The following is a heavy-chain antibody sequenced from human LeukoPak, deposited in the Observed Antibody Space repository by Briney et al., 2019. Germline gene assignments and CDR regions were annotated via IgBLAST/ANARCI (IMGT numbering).Heavy chain of an antibody. Sequence: SEALSLTCTVAGGSTSSYYWSWMRHPPGGGREWIGYIYDSGSTNSNPSLKSPVTIYVDTSKNQFSLKLSSVTAADTAVYYCASFLGSGPDFDYWGQGTLVTVSS. CDR1: GGSTSSYY. D-gene: IGHD3-10*01. CDR3: ASFLGSGPDFDY. CDR2: IYDSGST. J-gene: IGHJ4*02. V-gene: IGHV4-59*01.